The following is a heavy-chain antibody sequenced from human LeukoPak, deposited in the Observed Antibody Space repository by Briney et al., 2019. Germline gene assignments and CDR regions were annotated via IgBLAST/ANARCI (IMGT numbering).Heavy chain of an antibody. J-gene: IGHJ4*02. CDR3: AKDGNFAFGD. CDR1: GFTFSAYS. CDR2: ISGGGGTI. V-gene: IGHV3-48*01. Sequence: PGGSLRLSCAASGFTFSAYSMNWVRQAPGKGLEWVAYISGGGGTIYYADSVKGRFTISRDNAKNSLYLQMNSLRAEDTAVYYCAKDGNFAFGDWGQGTLVTVSS. D-gene: IGHD4-23*01.